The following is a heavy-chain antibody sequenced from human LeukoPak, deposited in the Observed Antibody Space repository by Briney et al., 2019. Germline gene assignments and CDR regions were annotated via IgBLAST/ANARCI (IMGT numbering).Heavy chain of an antibody. J-gene: IGHJ4*02. Sequence: PGGSLRLSCAASGFTFSGYSMTWVRQAPGKGLEWVSSISSSSSYIYYADSVKGRFTISRDNAKNSLYLQMNSLRAEDTAVYYCARVPSGRPYDSSGPDYWGQGTLVTVSS. V-gene: IGHV3-21*01. D-gene: IGHD3-22*01. CDR1: GFTFSGYS. CDR3: ARVPSGRPYDSSGPDY. CDR2: ISSSSSYI.